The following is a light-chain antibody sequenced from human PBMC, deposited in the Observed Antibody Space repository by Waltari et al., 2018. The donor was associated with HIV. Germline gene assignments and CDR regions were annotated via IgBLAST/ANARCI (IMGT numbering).Light chain of an antibody. V-gene: IGLV1-40*01. Sequence: QSVLTQPPSVPGAPGQRVTISRTVTRYNIVAGYDVQWYKQFPGSVPRLLIYDNTNRPSGVPDRFSGSKSGTSASLAISGLQAEDEADYYCQSYDSSLKVIFGGGTKVTVL. CDR3: QSYDSSLKVI. CDR1: RYNIVAGYD. CDR2: DNT. J-gene: IGLJ2*01.